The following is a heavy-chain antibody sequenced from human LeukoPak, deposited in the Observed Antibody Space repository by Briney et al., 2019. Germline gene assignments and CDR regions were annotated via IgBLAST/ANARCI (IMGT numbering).Heavy chain of an antibody. Sequence: SQTLSLTCAVSGGSISSGGYSWSWIRQPPGKGLEWIGYIYHSGSTYYNPSLKSRVTISVDRSKNQFSLKLSSVTAADTAVYYCARDTNEYSSSIDAFDIWGQGTMVTVSS. J-gene: IGHJ3*02. CDR1: GGSISSGGYS. D-gene: IGHD6-6*01. V-gene: IGHV4-30-2*01. CDR3: ARDTNEYSSSIDAFDI. CDR2: IYHSGST.